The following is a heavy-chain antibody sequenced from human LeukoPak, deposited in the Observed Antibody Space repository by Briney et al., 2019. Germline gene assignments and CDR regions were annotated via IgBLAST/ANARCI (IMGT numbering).Heavy chain of an antibody. D-gene: IGHD2-2*01. CDR2: ISSSSSYI. J-gene: IGHJ4*02. Sequence: GGSLRLSCAASGFTFSSYSMNWVRQAPGKGLEWASSISSSSSYIYYADSVKGRFTISRDNAKNSLYLQMNSLRAEDTAVYYCARVGYQLPSFDYWGQGTLVTVSS. CDR1: GFTFSSYS. CDR3: ARVGYQLPSFDY. V-gene: IGHV3-21*01.